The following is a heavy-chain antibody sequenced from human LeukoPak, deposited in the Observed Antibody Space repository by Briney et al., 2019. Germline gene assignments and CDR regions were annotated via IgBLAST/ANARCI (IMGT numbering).Heavy chain of an antibody. CDR2: ISAYNGNT. CDR3: ARGGPVVVADNWFDP. J-gene: IGHJ5*02. D-gene: IGHD2-15*01. CDR1: GYTFTSYG. Sequence: GASVKVSCKASGYTFTSYGIGWVRQAPGQGLEWMGWISAYNGNTNYAQKLQGRVTMTTDTSTSTAYMELRSLRSDDTAVYYCARGGPVVVADNWFDPWGQGTLVTVSS. V-gene: IGHV1-18*01.